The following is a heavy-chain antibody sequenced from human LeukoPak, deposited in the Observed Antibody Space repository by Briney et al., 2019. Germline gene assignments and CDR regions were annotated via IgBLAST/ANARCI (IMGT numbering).Heavy chain of an antibody. V-gene: IGHV3-64*01. CDR3: ARSVGYGYSYDAPDY. D-gene: IGHD5-18*01. J-gene: IGHJ4*02. CDR2: ISSNGGST. Sequence: GGSLRLSCAASGFTFSSYAMHWVRQAPGKGLEYVSAISSNGGSTYCANSVKGRFTISRDNSKNTLYLQMGSLRAEDMAVYYCARSVGYGYSYDAPDYWGQGTLVTVSS. CDR1: GFTFSSYA.